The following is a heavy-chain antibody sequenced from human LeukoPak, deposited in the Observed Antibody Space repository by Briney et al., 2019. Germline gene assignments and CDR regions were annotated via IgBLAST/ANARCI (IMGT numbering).Heavy chain of an antibody. CDR3: AKTSGQLVGPGIEYFQH. D-gene: IGHD6-13*01. CDR1: GFTFSSYA. J-gene: IGHJ1*01. CDR2: ISGSGANT. Sequence: GGSLRLSCAASGFTFSSYAMNWVRQAPGKGLEWVSSISGSGANTYYADSVKGRFTVSRDNSKNTLYLQMNSLRAEDTAVYYCAKTSGQLVGPGIEYFQHWGQGTLVTVSS. V-gene: IGHV3-23*01.